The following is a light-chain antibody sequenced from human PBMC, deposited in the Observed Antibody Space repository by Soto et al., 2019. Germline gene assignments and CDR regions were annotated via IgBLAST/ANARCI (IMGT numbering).Light chain of an antibody. Sequence: EIVLSQSPDTLSLSPGERATLSCRASQNVGTYLTWFQQKPGQAPRRLIYDASTRVSGVPARFSGSGSGTDFTLTISSLEPEDFAVYYCQQCSKWPMYTFGQGTKVDIK. CDR3: QQCSKWPMYT. V-gene: IGKV3-11*01. CDR2: DAS. J-gene: IGKJ2*01. CDR1: QNVGTY.